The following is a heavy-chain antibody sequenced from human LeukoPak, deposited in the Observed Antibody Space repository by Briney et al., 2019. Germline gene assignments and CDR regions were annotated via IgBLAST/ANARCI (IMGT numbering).Heavy chain of an antibody. CDR2: TNEDESAK. Sequence: GGSLRLSCAASGFSFRNSWMAWVRQAPGKGLEWVALTNEDESAKSYVDSVKGRFTMSRHNAKDSLFLQMNSLRDEDTAMYYCARGVNRAYDIWGHGTMVTVSS. V-gene: IGHV3-7*01. J-gene: IGHJ3*02. CDR3: ARGVNRAYDI. CDR1: GFSFRNSW. D-gene: IGHD2-8*01.